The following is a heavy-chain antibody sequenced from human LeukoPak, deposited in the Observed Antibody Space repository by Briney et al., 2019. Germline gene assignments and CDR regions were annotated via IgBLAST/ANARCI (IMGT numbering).Heavy chain of an antibody. CDR2: ISYDGSNK. Sequence: GGSLRLSCAASGFTFSSYAMHWVRQAPGKGLEWVAVISYDGSNKYYADSVKGRFTISRDNSKNTLYLQMNSLRAEDTAVYYCAKGYYDNSGYFPLLDYWGQGSLVTVSS. CDR3: AKGYYDNSGYFPLLDY. V-gene: IGHV3-30*04. J-gene: IGHJ4*02. CDR1: GFTFSSYA. D-gene: IGHD3-22*01.